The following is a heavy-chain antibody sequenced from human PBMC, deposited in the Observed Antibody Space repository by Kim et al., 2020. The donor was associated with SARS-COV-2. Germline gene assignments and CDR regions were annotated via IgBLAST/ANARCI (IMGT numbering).Heavy chain of an antibody. V-gene: IGHV3-30*03. CDR2: ISYDVTNR. D-gene: IGHD3-10*01. CDR3: AREGSSGSFPDY. J-gene: IGHJ4*02. CDR1: RFTFNNYG. Sequence: GGSLRLSCAASRFTFNNYGMHWVRQTPGKGLEWVALISYDVTNRYYADSVKGRFTISRDNFKNTLNLQMNSLRDEDTAVYYCAREGSSGSFPDYWGQGTLVIVSS.